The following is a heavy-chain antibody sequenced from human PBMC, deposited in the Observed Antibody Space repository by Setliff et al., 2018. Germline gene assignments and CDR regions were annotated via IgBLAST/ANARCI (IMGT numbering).Heavy chain of an antibody. CDR3: ARGITPTTRPGYYYMDV. Sequence: PAETLSLTCTVSGDSISGRFWNWIRQTPDKGLEWIGRVYYSGLDDLNPSLQSRLTISVDTSKKQFSLSLTSVTAADTAIYYCARGITPTTRPGYYYMDVWGKGATVTVS. J-gene: IGHJ6*03. CDR1: GDSISGRF. V-gene: IGHV4-59*11. CDR2: VYYSGLD. D-gene: IGHD3-16*01.